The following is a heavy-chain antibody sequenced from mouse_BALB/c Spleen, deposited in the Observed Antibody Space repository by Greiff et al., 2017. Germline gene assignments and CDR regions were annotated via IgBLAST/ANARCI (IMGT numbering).Heavy chain of an antibody. J-gene: IGHJ4*01. Sequence: VQLQQSGAELVRPGTSVKISCKASGYTFTNYWLGWVKQRPGHGLEWIGDIYPGGGYTNYNEKFKGKATLTADTSSSTAYMQLSSLTSEDSAVYSCARGAYGNYHYYAMDYWGQGTSVTVSS. D-gene: IGHD2-1*01. CDR3: ARGAYGNYHYYAMDY. CDR2: IYPGGGYT. V-gene: IGHV1-63*02. CDR1: GYTFTNYW.